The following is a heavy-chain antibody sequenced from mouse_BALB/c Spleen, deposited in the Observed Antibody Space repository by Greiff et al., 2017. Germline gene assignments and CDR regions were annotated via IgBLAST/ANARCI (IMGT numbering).Heavy chain of an antibody. CDR1: GFSLTSYD. Sequence: VQLQESGPGLVAPSQSLSITCTVSGFSLTSYDISWIRQPPGKGLEWLGVIWTGGGTNYNSAFMSRLSISKDNSKSQVFLKMNSLQTDDTAIYYCVRGDYYGYYAMDYWGQGTSVTVSS. CDR2: IWTGGGT. D-gene: IGHD1-2*01. V-gene: IGHV2-9-2*01. CDR3: VRGDYYGYYAMDY. J-gene: IGHJ4*01.